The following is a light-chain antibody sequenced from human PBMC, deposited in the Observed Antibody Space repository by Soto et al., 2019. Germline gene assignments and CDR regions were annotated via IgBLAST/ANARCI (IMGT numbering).Light chain of an antibody. Sequence: QSVLTQPPSASGTPGQRVTISCSGSSSNIGGNTVNWYQQLPGTAPKLLMYTNNQRPSGVPDRFSGYKSGTSASLAISGLQSEDEAEYYCAAWDDSLNGVVFGGGTKLTFL. CDR1: SSNIGGNT. V-gene: IGLV1-44*01. CDR3: AAWDDSLNGVV. J-gene: IGLJ2*01. CDR2: TNN.